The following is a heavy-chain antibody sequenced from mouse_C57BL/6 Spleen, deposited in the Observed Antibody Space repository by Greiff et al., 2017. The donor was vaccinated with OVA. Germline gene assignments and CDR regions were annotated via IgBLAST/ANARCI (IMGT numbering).Heavy chain of an antibody. CDR2: INPSNGGT. D-gene: IGHD1-1*01. Sequence: VQLQQSGTELVKPGASVKLSCKASGYTFTSYWMHWVKQRPGQGLEWIGNINPSNGGTNYNEKFKSKGTLTVDKSSSTSYMQFSSLTSEDTAVYYVARAFYYYGSSSYYAMDYWGQGTTVTVSS. J-gene: IGHJ4*01. CDR1: GYTFTSYW. CDR3: ARAFYYYGSSSYYAMDY. V-gene: IGHV1-53*01.